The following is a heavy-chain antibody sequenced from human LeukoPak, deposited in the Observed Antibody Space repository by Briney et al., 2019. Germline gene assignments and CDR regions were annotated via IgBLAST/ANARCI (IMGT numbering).Heavy chain of an antibody. CDR1: GGTFSSYA. V-gene: IGHV1-69*13. CDR3: AGVTYYYDSSGSYNWFDP. Sequence: SVKVSCKASGGTFSSYAISWVRQAPGQGLEWMGGIIPIFGTANYAQKFQGRVTITADESTSTAYMELSSLRSEDTAVYYCAGVTYYYDSSGSYNWFDPWGQGTLVTVSS. J-gene: IGHJ5*02. D-gene: IGHD3-22*01. CDR2: IIPIFGTA.